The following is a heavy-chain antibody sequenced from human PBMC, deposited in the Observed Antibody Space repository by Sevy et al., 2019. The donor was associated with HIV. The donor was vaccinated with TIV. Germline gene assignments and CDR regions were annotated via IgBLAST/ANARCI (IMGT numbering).Heavy chain of an antibody. Sequence: ASVKVSCKASGYTFTSYGISWVRQAPGQGLEWMGWISAYNGNTNYAHKLQGRVTMTTETSTNTAYMEPRNLRSDDMAVYYCASGYYDYARESYAPVDAFDIWGQGTMVTVSS. CDR2: ISAYNGNT. CDR1: GYTFTSYG. CDR3: ASGYYDYARESYAPVDAFDI. V-gene: IGHV1-18*03. D-gene: IGHD3-16*01. J-gene: IGHJ3*02.